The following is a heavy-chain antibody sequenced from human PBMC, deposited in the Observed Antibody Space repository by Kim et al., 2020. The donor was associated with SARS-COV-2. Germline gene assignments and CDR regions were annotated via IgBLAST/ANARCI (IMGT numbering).Heavy chain of an antibody. V-gene: IGHV3-15*01. CDR1: GFTFIHAW. CDR2: VKSKIDGGTS. J-gene: IGHJ6*02. Sequence: GGSLRLSCAASGFTFIHAWMSWVRQAPGKGLEWVGRVKSKIDGGTSDYAAPVKGRFTISRDDSKNTLYLEMNSLKTEDTAVYYCTTVKPDTADCSSTTCSVPFVGMDFWGQGTPVTVSS. D-gene: IGHD2-2*01. CDR3: TTVKPDTADCSSTTCSVPFVGMDF.